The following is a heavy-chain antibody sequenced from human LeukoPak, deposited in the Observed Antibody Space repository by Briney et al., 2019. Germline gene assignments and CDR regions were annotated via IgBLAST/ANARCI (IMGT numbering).Heavy chain of an antibody. CDR2: ISSSRSTI. J-gene: IGHJ4*02. V-gene: IGHV3-48*01. Sequence: PGGSLRLSCAASGFTFSSYSMNWLRQAPGKGLEWVSYISSSRSTIYYADSVKGRFTISRDNAKNSLYLQMNSLRAEDTAVYYCAREYCSSTSCLYDYWGQGTLVTVSS. D-gene: IGHD2-2*01. CDR3: AREYCSSTSCLYDY. CDR1: GFTFSSYS.